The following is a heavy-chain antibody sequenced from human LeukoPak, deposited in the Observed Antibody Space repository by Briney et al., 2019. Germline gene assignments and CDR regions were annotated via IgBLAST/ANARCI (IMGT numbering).Heavy chain of an antibody. Sequence: ASVKVSCKASGYTFDIYGVTWVRQAPGQGLEWMGWISAYNGNTNYAQKLQGRVTMTTDTSTSTAYMELRSLRSDDTAVYYCARDGRPYGSGSYYFGWGQGTLVTVSS. CDR2: ISAYNGNT. CDR1: GYTFDIYG. CDR3: ARDGRPYGSGSYYFG. V-gene: IGHV1-18*01. D-gene: IGHD3-10*01. J-gene: IGHJ4*02.